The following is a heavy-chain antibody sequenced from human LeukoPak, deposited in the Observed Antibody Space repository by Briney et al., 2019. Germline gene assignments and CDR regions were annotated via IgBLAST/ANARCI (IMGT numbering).Heavy chain of an antibody. V-gene: IGHV3-74*01. CDR2: INSDGSST. D-gene: IGHD6-13*01. Sequence: GGSLRLSCAASGFTLSNYWMHWVRHAPGKGLVWVSRINSDGSSTSYADSVKGRFTISRDNAKNTLYLQMNSLRAEDTAVFYCARAAAGTRNAFDIWGQGTTVIVSS. CDR1: GFTLSNYW. J-gene: IGHJ3*02. CDR3: ARAAAGTRNAFDI.